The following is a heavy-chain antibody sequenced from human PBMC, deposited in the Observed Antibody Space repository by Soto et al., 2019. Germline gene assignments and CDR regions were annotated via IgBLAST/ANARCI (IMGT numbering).Heavy chain of an antibody. J-gene: IGHJ5*02. V-gene: IGHV4-39*01. Sequence: SETLSLTCTVSGGSISSSSYYWGWIRQPPGKGLEWIGSIYYSGSTYYNPSLKSRVTISVDTSKNQCSLKLSSVTAADTAVYYCARHAPVTEAADLNWFDPWGQGTLVT. D-gene: IGHD6-13*01. CDR2: IYYSGST. CDR1: GGSISSSSYY. CDR3: ARHAPVTEAADLNWFDP.